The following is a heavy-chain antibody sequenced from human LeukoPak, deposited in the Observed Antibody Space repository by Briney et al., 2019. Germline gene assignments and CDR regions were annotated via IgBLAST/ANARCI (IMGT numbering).Heavy chain of an antibody. CDR3: AKKMTITGWLYYFDY. D-gene: IGHD5-24*01. Sequence: PGGSLRLSCAASRFTFSNYAMSWVRQAPGKGLEWVSAISGSGDTTYYADSVKGRFTISRDNSRNTLYLQMNSLRAEDTAVYYCAKKMTITGWLYYFDYWGQGTLVTVSS. V-gene: IGHV3-23*01. CDR1: RFTFSNYA. CDR2: ISGSGDTT. J-gene: IGHJ4*02.